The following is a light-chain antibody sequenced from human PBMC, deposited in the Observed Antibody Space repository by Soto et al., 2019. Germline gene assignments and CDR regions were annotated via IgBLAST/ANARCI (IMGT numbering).Light chain of an antibody. J-gene: IGKJ5*01. CDR2: DAS. Sequence: DIQMTQSPSSLSASVGDRVTITCQASQDISNYLNWYLQKPGKAPKLLIYDASNLETGVPSRFSGRGSGTDFTFTISSLQPEGIATYYCQQYDNLPYTFGQGTRLEIK. V-gene: IGKV1-33*01. CDR3: QQYDNLPYT. CDR1: QDISNY.